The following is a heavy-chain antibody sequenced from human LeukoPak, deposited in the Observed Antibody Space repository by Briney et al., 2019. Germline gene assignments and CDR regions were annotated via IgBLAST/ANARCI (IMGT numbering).Heavy chain of an antibody. V-gene: IGHV3-15*01. J-gene: IGHJ3*01. D-gene: IGHD3-3*01. CDR3: ATDHGSGFWSGYAKTFDL. CDR2: ILIKTEHGTT. Sequence: AGSLRLSCAASGFIFSGAWMSWVRQAPGKGLEWLGHILIKTEHGTTDYAAPVKGRFTISRDDSKNTLYLQMNSLETEDTAVYYCATDHGSGFWSGYAKTFDLWGQGTMVTVSS. CDR1: GFIFSGAW.